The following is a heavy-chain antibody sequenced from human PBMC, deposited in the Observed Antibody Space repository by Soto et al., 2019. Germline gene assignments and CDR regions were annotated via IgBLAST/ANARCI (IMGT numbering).Heavy chain of an antibody. J-gene: IGHJ4*02. Sequence: SETLSLTCTVSGGSISSYYWSWFRQPPGKGLEWIGYIYYRGSTNYNPSLKSRVTISVDTSKNQFSLKLSSVTAADTAVYYCAGAPPYSRGWYFYWGQGTLVTVSS. CDR3: AGAPPYSRGWYFY. V-gene: IGHV4-59*01. CDR1: GGSISSYY. CDR2: IYYRGST. D-gene: IGHD6-19*01.